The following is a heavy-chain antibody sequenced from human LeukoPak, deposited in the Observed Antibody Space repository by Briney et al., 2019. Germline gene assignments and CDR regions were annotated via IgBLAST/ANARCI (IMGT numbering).Heavy chain of an antibody. CDR2: TYYRSKWYN. J-gene: IGHJ3*02. D-gene: IGHD5-24*01. CDR3: AREGWQRDAFDI. Sequence: SQTLSLTCAISGDSVSSNSVAWNWIRQSLSRGLEWLGRTYYRSKWYNDYAVSVKGRITINPDTSKNQLSLQLKSVTPEDTAVYYCAREGWQRDAFDIWGQGTMVIFSS. CDR1: GDSVSSNSVA. V-gene: IGHV6-1*01.